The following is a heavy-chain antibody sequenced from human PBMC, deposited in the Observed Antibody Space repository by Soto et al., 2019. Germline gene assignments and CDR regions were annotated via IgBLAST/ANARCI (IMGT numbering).Heavy chain of an antibody. CDR1: GYTFTTYG. J-gene: IGHJ4*02. Sequence: QVQLVQSGAEMKKPEASVKVSCKASGYTFTTYGISWVLQAPGQGLEWMGWISAYNGNTHYPQRLQGRVTMTTDTSTSTAYVELLRLRSDDTAVYYCAREQCPATYDSFDYWGQGTLVTVSS. V-gene: IGHV1-18*04. CDR3: AREQCPATYDSFDY. D-gene: IGHD5-12*01. CDR2: ISAYNGNT.